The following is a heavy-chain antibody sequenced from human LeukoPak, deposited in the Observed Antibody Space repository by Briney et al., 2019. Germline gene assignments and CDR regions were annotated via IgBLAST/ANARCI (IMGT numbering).Heavy chain of an antibody. Sequence: PGGSLRLSCAASGLSFTDVWVSWVRQAPGMGLEWLGHIKTKTEGGTTEYAAPVRGRFTISRDDSENTLYLQMSSLKIEDTAVYYCTTHGDTWLNRYYFEYWGQGTLVTVSS. V-gene: IGHV3-15*01. J-gene: IGHJ4*02. CDR1: GLSFTDVW. D-gene: IGHD5-24*01. CDR3: TTHGDTWLNRYYFEY. CDR2: IKTKTEGGTT.